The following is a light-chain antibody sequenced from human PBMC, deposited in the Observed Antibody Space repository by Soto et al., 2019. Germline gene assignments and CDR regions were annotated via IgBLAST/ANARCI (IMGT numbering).Light chain of an antibody. J-gene: IGKJ5*01. CDR1: QSLVDSDGKTY. Sequence: DIVMTQTPLSLSVTPGQPASISCKSSQSLVDSDGKTYLYWYLQKPGQPPQLXIYEVSKRSSGVPDRFSGSGSGTVFTLEISRVEAEDVGVVYCMQSTQLPITFGEGTRLEIK. CDR2: EVS. V-gene: IGKV2D-29*01. CDR3: MQSTQLPIT.